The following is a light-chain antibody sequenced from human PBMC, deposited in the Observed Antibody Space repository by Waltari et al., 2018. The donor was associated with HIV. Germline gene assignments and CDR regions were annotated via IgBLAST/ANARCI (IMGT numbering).Light chain of an antibody. Sequence: QSVLTQPPSVSAAPGQRVTISCSGSPSNIGTTYVSWYQQFPGTAPKLLIYDNNHRSSGIPDRFSGAKSGTSATLAITGLQTEDEADYYCGTWDTSLSAGLFGGGTKVTVL. J-gene: IGLJ2*01. V-gene: IGLV1-51*01. CDR1: PSNIGTTY. CDR3: GTWDTSLSAGL. CDR2: DNN.